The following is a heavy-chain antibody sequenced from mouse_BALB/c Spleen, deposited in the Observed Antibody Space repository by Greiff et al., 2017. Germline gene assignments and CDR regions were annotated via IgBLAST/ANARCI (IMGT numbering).Heavy chain of an antibody. CDR2: ISSGGSYT. V-gene: IGHV5-9-4*01. CDR1: GFTFSSYA. D-gene: IGHD2-4*01. Sequence: EVMLVESGGGLVKPGGSLKLSCAASGFTFSSYAMSWVRQSPEKRLEWVAEISSGGSYTYYPDTVTGRFTISRDNAKNTLYLEMSSLRSEDTAMYYCAREGLRLWFAYWGQGTLVTVSA. CDR3: AREGLRLWFAY. J-gene: IGHJ3*01.